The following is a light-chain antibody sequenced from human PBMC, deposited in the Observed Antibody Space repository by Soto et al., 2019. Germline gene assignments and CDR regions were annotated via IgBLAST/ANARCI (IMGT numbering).Light chain of an antibody. J-gene: IGLJ1*01. CDR1: SSDVGGYNY. CDR3: SSYTSSSPPYV. Sequence: QSALTQPASVSGSPGQSIAISCTGTSSDVGGYNYVSWYQQYPGKAPKLMIYEVSNRPSGISDRFSGSKSGNTASLTISGLEAEDEADYYCSSYTSSSPPYVFGTGTKLTVL. V-gene: IGLV2-14*01. CDR2: EVS.